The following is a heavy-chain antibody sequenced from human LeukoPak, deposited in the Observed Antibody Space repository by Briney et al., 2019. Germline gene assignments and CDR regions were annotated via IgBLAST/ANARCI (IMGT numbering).Heavy chain of an antibody. J-gene: IGHJ6*02. CDR3: ARPSASNIWYYYGMDV. CDR2: IYYSGST. CDR1: GGSISSYY. V-gene: IGHV4-59*01. D-gene: IGHD7-27*01. Sequence: SETLSLTCTVSGGSISSYYWSWIRQPPGKGLEWIGYIYYSGSTNYNPSLKSRVTISVDTSKNQFSLKLSSVTAADTAVYYCARPSASNIWYYYGMDVWGQGTTVTVSS.